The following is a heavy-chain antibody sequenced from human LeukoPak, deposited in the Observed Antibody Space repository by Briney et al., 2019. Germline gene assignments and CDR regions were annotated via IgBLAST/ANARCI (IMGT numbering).Heavy chain of an antibody. J-gene: IGHJ4*02. CDR2: IYHSGST. CDR1: GGSISSSNC. D-gene: IGHD6-13*01. Sequence: PSETLSLTCAVSGGSISSSNCWSWVRQPPGKGLEWIGEIYHSGSTNYNPSLKSRVTISVDKSKNQFSLKLSSVTAADTAVYYCARIGAAGTEDFDHWGQGTLVTVSS. V-gene: IGHV4-4*02. CDR3: ARIGAAGTEDFDH.